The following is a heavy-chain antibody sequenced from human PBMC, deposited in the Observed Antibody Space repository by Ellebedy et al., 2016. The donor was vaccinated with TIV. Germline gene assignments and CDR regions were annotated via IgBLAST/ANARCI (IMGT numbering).Heavy chain of an antibody. CDR2: ISSSSSTV. CDR1: GFTFSSYS. Sequence: GGSLRLXCAASGFTFSSYSMNWVRQAPGKGLEWVSYISSSSSTVYYADSVKGRFTIARDNAKNTVYLQLNSLRAEDTAVYYCARGGNYVTVAADYWGQGTLVTVSS. CDR3: ARGGNYVTVAADY. J-gene: IGHJ4*02. V-gene: IGHV3-48*04. D-gene: IGHD3-10*02.